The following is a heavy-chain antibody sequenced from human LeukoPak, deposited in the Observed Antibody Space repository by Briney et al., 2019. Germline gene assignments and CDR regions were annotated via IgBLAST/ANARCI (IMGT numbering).Heavy chain of an antibody. V-gene: IGHV1-18*04. CDR3: GRDGFCPGGGSHACFDS. J-gene: IGHJ4*02. CDR2: ISTDTGDT. D-gene: IGHD3-3*01. Sequence: ASVKVSCKASGYTFTAYNFHWVRQAPGQGLEWMGWISTDTGDTNYARKLQGRVTMTTDTSTSTAFMELRSLRSDDTAVYYCGRDGFCPGGGSHACFDSGGRGPLVPVSS. CDR1: GYTFTAYN.